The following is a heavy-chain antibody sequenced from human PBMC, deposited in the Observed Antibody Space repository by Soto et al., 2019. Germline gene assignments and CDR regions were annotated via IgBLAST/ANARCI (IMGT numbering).Heavy chain of an antibody. CDR1: GVSISSSRYY. CDR2: IYYSGST. J-gene: IGHJ4*02. CDR3: EKDTSGDYVGAFDS. D-gene: IGHD4-17*01. Sequence: SETLSLTCTVSGVSISSSRYYWGWLRQPPGKGLEWIGRIYYSGSTSYNPSLKSRVTIYVNTAKNTLYLQLSSLRAEDTAIYVCEKDTSGDYVGAFDSWGQGALVTVSS. V-gene: IGHV4-39*07.